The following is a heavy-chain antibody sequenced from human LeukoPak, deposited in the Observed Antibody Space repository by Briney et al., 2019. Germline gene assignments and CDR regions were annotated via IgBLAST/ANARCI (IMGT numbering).Heavy chain of an antibody. D-gene: IGHD3-22*01. V-gene: IGHV3-33*01. CDR2: IWYDGSNK. Sequence: QPGRSLRLSCAASGFTFSSYGMHWVRQAPGKGLEWVAVIWYDGSNKYYADSVKGRFTISRDNPKNTLYLQMNSLRAEDTAVYYCARDKPPPYYYDSSGIFDYWGQGTLVTVSS. CDR3: ARDKPPPYYYDSSGIFDY. J-gene: IGHJ4*02. CDR1: GFTFSSYG.